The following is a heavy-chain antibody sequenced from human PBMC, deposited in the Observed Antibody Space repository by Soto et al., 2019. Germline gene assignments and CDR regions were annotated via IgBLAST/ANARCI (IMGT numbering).Heavy chain of an antibody. J-gene: IGHJ4*02. D-gene: IGHD2-21*02. CDR1: GGTFSSYA. CDR2: IIPIFGTA. CDR3: ARDRPSCGGDCPVDY. V-gene: IGHV1-69*05. Sequence: QVQLVQSGAEVKKPGSSVKVSCKASGGTFSSYAISWVRQAPGQGLEWMGGIIPIFGTANYAQKFQGRVTITDESTSTAYMELSSLRSEDTAVYYCARDRPSCGGDCPVDYWGQGTLVTVSS.